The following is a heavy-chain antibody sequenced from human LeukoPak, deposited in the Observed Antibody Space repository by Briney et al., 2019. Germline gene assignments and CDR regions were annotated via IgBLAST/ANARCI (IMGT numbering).Heavy chain of an antibody. D-gene: IGHD6-13*01. Sequence: GGSLRLSCSGSGLTLSNYAMSWVRQAPGKGLEWVSAISCSGGSTYYADSVKGRFTVSRDNSQNTVFLQMNSLRGEDTAVYYCVKGRISEDGLDFWGQGTLVTVSS. CDR1: GLTLSNYA. V-gene: IGHV3-23*01. CDR3: VKGRISEDGLDF. CDR2: ISCSGGST. J-gene: IGHJ4*02.